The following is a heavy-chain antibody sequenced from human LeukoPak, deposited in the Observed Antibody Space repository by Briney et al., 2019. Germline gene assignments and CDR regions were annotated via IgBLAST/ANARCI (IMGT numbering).Heavy chain of an antibody. Sequence: ASVKVSCKASGYTFTSYDINWVRQATGQGLEWMGWMNPNSGNTGYAQKFQGRVTMTRNTSISTAYMELSSLRSEDTAVYYCARGGGSSWTQRGYFQYWGQGILVTVSS. V-gene: IGHV1-8*01. CDR2: MNPNSGNT. D-gene: IGHD6-13*01. CDR3: ARGGGSSWTQRGYFQY. CDR1: GYTFTSYD. J-gene: IGHJ1*01.